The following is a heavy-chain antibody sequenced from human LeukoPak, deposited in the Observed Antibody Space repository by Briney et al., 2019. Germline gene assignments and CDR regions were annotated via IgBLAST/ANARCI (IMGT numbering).Heavy chain of an antibody. J-gene: IGHJ3*01. CDR1: GGSISSYY. CDR3: ARRGVNTWAPFDF. Sequence: SETLSLTCTVSGGSISSYYWSWIRQPPGKGLEWIGYIHYTGSTNYNPSLKSRVTMSVDTSKNQFSLKLSSVTAADTAVYYCARRGVNTWAPFDFWSQGTVVTVSS. CDR2: IHYTGST. D-gene: IGHD1-26*01. V-gene: IGHV4-59*08.